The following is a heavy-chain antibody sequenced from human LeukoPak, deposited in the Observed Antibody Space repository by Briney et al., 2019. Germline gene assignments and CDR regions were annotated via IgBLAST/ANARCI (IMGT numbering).Heavy chain of an antibody. D-gene: IGHD4-11*01. J-gene: IGHJ4*02. V-gene: IGHV3-21*01. Sequence: KTGGSLRLSCAASGFTFSSYSMNWVRQAPGKGLEWVSSISSSSSYIYYADSVKGRFTISRDNAKNSLYLQMNGLRAEDTAAYYCARDAGRTVTQLPKTPFDYWGQGTLVTVSS. CDR1: GFTFSSYS. CDR2: ISSSSSYI. CDR3: ARDAGRTVTQLPKTPFDY.